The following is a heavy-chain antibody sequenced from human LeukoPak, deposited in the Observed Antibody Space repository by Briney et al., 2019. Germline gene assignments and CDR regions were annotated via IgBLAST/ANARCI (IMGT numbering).Heavy chain of an antibody. CDR2: INHSGSI. Sequence: PSETLSLTCXVYGGSFSGYYWSWIRQPPGKGLEWIGEINHSGSINYNPSLKSRVTISVDTSKNQFSLKLSSVTAADTAVYYCARAPHCSSTSCYSGYMDVRGKGTTVTVSS. D-gene: IGHD2-2*01. V-gene: IGHV4-34*01. CDR1: GGSFSGYY. J-gene: IGHJ6*03. CDR3: ARAPHCSSTSCYSGYMDV.